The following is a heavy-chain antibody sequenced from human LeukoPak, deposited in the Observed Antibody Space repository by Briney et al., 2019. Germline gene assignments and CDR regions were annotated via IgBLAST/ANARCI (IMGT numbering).Heavy chain of an antibody. CDR1: GGSVSSGSYY. CDR2: LYTSGST. CDR3: ARGPGYSSGWFDY. V-gene: IGHV4-61*01. D-gene: IGHD6-19*01. Sequence: SETLSLTCTVSGGSVSSGSYYWSWIRQPPGKGLEWIGRLYTSGSTNYNPSLKSRVTMSLDTSKNQFSLKLSSVTAADTAVYYCARGPGYSSGWFDYWGQGTLVTVSS. J-gene: IGHJ4*02.